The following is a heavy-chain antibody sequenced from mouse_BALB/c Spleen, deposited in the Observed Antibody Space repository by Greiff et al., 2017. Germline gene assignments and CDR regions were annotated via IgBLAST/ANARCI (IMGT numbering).Heavy chain of an antibody. CDR3: ARWRDGYFTWFAY. Sequence: VQLQQSGPSLVKPSQTLSLTCSVTGDSITSGYWNWIRKFPGNKLEYMGYISYSGSTYYNPSLKSRISITRDTSKNQYYLQLNSVTTEDTATYYCARWRDGYFTWFAYWGQGTLVTVSA. CDR2: ISYSGST. CDR1: GDSITSGY. V-gene: IGHV3-8*02. D-gene: IGHD2-3*01. J-gene: IGHJ3*01.